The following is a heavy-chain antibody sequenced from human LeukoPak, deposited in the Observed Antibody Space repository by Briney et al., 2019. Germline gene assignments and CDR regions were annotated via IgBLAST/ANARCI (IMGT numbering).Heavy chain of an antibody. Sequence: GGSLRLSCAASGFTVSSNYMSWVRQAPGKGLEWVSAISGSGGSTYYADSVKGRFTISRDNSKNTLYLQMNSLRAEDTAVYYCLSEGATGFDYWGQGTLVTVSS. J-gene: IGHJ4*02. D-gene: IGHD1-26*01. CDR2: ISGSGGST. CDR3: LSEGATGFDY. V-gene: IGHV3-23*01. CDR1: GFTVSSNY.